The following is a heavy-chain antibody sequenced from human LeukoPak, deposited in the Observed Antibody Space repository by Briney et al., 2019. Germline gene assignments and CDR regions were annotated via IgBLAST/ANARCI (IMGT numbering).Heavy chain of an antibody. CDR2: IHHSGST. V-gene: IGHV4-38-2*01. CDR1: GYSISRGYH. D-gene: IGHD1-1*01. CDR3: ARVDWNPDY. Sequence: SETLSLTCAVSGYSISRGYHWGWIRQPPGKGLEWIGSIHHSGSTYYNSSLKSRVTISVDTSKNQFSLKVSSVTATDTAVYYCARVDWNPDYWGQGTLVTVSS. J-gene: IGHJ4*02.